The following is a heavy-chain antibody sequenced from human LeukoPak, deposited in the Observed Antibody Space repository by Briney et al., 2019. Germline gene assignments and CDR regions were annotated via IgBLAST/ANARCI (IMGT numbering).Heavy chain of an antibody. D-gene: IGHD4-17*01. Sequence: ASVKVSCKASGYTFTSYGISWVRQAPGQGLEWMGWISAYNGNTNYAQKLQGRVTMTTDTSTSTAYMELRSLRSDDTAVYYCASSSYGDPTLDYWGQGTLVTVSS. CDR3: ASSSYGDPTLDY. CDR2: ISAYNGNT. CDR1: GYTFTSYG. V-gene: IGHV1-18*01. J-gene: IGHJ4*02.